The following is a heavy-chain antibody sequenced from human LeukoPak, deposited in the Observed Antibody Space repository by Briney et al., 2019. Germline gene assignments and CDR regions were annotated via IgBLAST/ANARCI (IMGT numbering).Heavy chain of an antibody. CDR1: GFTFKTFS. D-gene: IGHD1-26*01. CDR2: ISSNGNHI. Sequence: GGSLRLSCVASGFTFKTFSTAWVRQAPGKGLEWVSSISSNGNHIDYADSVKGRFSISRDNAKNSFYLQMNNLRADDTATYYCAREKSLIVGFMYFDKWGQGTVVTVSS. V-gene: IGHV3-21*01. CDR3: AREKSLIVGFMYFDK. J-gene: IGHJ4*02.